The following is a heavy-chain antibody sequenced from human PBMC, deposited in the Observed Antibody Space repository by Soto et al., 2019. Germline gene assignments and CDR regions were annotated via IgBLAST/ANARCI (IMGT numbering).Heavy chain of an antibody. CDR2: ISVHNGNT. V-gene: IGHV1-18*01. D-gene: IGHD3-10*01. J-gene: IGHJ4*02. Sequence: ASLKVSCKASGYNFINYGITWVRQAPGQGLEWMGRISVHNGNTNYAQKLQGRVTMTTDTSTSTAYMELRSLRSDDTAVYYCVRDLDGSGSYYTDYWGPGTLVTVSS. CDR1: GYNFINYG. CDR3: VRDLDGSGSYYTDY.